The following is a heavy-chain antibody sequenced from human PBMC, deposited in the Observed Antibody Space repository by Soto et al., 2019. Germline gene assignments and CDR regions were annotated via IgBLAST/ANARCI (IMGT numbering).Heavy chain of an antibody. CDR2: INTGSRNT. Sequence: QVDLVQSGAEVKEPGASVRISCEASGYTFTSYGIHWVRQAPGQRLEWMGWINTGSRNTRYSPEFQARVTIPWDTSASTASTELNSLRSEDTAVYYCVRAMPTAGYIYFAQWGQGTLVTVSS. J-gene: IGHJ4*02. CDR1: GYTFTSYG. V-gene: IGHV1-3*04. D-gene: IGHD3-9*01. CDR3: VRAMPTAGYIYFAQ.